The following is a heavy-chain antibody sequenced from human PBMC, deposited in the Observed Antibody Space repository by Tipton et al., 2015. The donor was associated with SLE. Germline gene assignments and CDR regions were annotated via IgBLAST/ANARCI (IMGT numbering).Heavy chain of an antibody. V-gene: IGHV4-59*01. D-gene: IGHD3-3*01. CDR3: AREGYDFWSGFNGGYYYMDV. Sequence: LRLSCTVSGGSISSYYWSWIRQPPGKGLEWIGYIYYSGSTNYNPSLKSRVTISVDTSKNQFSLKLSSVTAAGTAVYYCAREGYDFWSGFNGGYYYMDVWGKGTTVTVSS. CDR2: IYYSGST. CDR1: GGSISSYY. J-gene: IGHJ6*03.